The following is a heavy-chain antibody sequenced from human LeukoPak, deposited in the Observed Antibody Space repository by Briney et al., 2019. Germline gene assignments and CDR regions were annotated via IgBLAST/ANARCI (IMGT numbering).Heavy chain of an antibody. V-gene: IGHV4-4*07. CDR3: AREGYSSSWYVGYYYYYMDV. CDR2: IYTSGST. CDR1: GGSISSYY. D-gene: IGHD6-13*01. J-gene: IGHJ6*03. Sequence: SETLSLTCTVSGGSISSYYWSWIRQPAGKGLEWIGRIYTSGSTNYNPSLKSRVTMSVDTSKNQSSLKLSSVTAADTAVYYCAREGYSSSWYVGYYYYYMDVWGKGTTVTVSS.